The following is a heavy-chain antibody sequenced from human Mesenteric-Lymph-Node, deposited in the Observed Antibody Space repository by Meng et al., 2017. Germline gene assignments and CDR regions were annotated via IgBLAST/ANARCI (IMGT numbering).Heavy chain of an antibody. CDR1: GGTFNSHT. J-gene: IGHJ4*02. Sequence: SVKVSCKASGGTFNSHTIRWVRQAPGQGLEWMGRILPILGIPNYAQKFQGRVTITEEKSTSTAYMELSRLRSEETAVYYCARDRAPYCNGGRCYFDYWGQGTLVTVSS. CDR2: ILPILGIP. D-gene: IGHD2-15*01. CDR3: ARDRAPYCNGGRCYFDY. V-gene: IGHV1-69*04.